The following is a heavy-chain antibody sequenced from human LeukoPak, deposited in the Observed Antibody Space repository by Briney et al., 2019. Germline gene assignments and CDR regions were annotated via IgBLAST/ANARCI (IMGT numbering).Heavy chain of an antibody. V-gene: IGHV4-34*01. CDR2: INHSGST. J-gene: IGHJ3*02. CDR1: GGSFSGYY. CDR3: ARVSSSYYYFPAFHS. Sequence: SETLSLTCALYGGSFSGYYWSWIRQPPGKGLEWIGEINHSGSTNYNPSLKSRVTISVDTSKNQISLKLSPVTAAHTAVYYCARVSSSYYYFPAFHSWVQGTMLTVCS. D-gene: IGHD3-22*01.